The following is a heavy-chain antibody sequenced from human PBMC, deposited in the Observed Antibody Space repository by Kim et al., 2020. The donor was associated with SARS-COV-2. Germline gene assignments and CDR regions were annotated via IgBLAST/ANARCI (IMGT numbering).Heavy chain of an antibody. CDR3: ARDGGTTVTTFHYGMDV. D-gene: IGHD4-17*01. V-gene: IGHV1-2*02. CDR1: GYTFTGYY. J-gene: IGHJ6*02. CDR2: INPNSGGT. Sequence: ASVKVSCKASGYTFTGYYMHWVRQAPGQGLEWMGWINPNSGGTNYAQKFQGRVTMTRDTSISTAYMELSRLRSDDTAVYYCARDGGTTVTTFHYGMDVWGQGTTVTVSS.